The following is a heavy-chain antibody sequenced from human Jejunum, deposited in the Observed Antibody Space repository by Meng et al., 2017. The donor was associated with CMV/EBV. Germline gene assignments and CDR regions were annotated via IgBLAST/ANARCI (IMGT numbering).Heavy chain of an antibody. CDR1: GGSISSGNHH. Sequence: TVSGGSISSGNHHWSWIRQHPGKGLEWIASIYNSGTTYYSPSLKSRVTMSVDSSKNQFFLNMNSVTAADTAVYYCATYYEGRRGQGPWGQGTLVTVSS. D-gene: IGHD3-22*01. CDR3: ATYYEGRRGQGP. V-gene: IGHV4-31*03. CDR2: IYNSGTT. J-gene: IGHJ5*02.